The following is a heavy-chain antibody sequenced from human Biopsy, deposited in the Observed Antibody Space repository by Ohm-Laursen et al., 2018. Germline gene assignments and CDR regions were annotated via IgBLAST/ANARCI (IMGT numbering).Heavy chain of an antibody. CDR3: ARGSGSYSRVMDV. CDR1: GDTSRNLA. CDR2: IFPIVGTE. V-gene: IGHV1-69*11. Sequence: SVKVSCKASGDTSRNLAINWVRQAPGQGLEWVGRIFPIVGTEDHALKFKDRITINADESTNTAYMELSSLRSEDSAIYYCARGSGSYSRVMDVWGRGTTVIVSS. J-gene: IGHJ6*02. D-gene: IGHD3-10*01.